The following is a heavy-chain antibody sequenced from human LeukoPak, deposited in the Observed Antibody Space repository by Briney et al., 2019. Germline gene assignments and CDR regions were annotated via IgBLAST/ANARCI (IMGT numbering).Heavy chain of an antibody. J-gene: IGHJ5*02. Sequence: GGSLRLSCAASGFTFRSYEMNWVRQAPGKGLEWVSYISSGGSTKYYADSVKCRFTISRDNAKNSLSLQMNSLRAEDTAVYYCARMDDLRFDPWGQGTLVTVSS. D-gene: IGHD1-1*01. CDR2: ISSGGSTK. CDR1: GFTFRSYE. CDR3: ARMDDLRFDP. V-gene: IGHV3-48*03.